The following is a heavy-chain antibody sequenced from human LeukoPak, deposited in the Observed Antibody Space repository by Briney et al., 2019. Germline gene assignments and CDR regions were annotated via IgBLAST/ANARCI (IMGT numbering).Heavy chain of an antibody. CDR3: ANSPDGAFDY. V-gene: IGHV3-23*01. Sequence: GSLRLSCAASGFTFSSYAMSWVRQAPGKGLEWVSAISGSGGSTYYADSVNGRFTISRDNSKNTLCLHMNSLRAEDTAVYYCANSPDGAFDYWGQGTLVTVSS. CDR2: ISGSGGST. J-gene: IGHJ4*02. CDR1: GFTFSSYA.